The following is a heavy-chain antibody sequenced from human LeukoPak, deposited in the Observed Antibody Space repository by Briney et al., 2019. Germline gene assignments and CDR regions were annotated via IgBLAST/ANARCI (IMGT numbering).Heavy chain of an antibody. D-gene: IGHD5-12*01. V-gene: IGHV1-69*13. J-gene: IGHJ6*03. Sequence: GASVKVSCKASGGTFSSYAISWVRQAPGQGLEWMGGIIPIFGTANYAQKFQGRVTITADESTSTAYMELSSLRSDDTAVYYCARGGYSGYDRYYYYYYMDVWGKGTTVTVSS. CDR1: GGTFSSYA. CDR2: IIPIFGTA. CDR3: ARGGYSGYDRYYYYYYMDV.